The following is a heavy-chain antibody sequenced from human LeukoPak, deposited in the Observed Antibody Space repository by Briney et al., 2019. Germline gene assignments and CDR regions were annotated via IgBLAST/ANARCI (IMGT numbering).Heavy chain of an antibody. Sequence: GGSLRLSCAASRFTFSSYGMHWVRQAPGRGLEWVAYIQYDGSNEQYADSVKGRFSISRDSSKNILYLQMNSLRAEDTAVYYCAKDRCSNGVGCYYYYMDVWGKGTTVTISS. CDR3: AKDRCSNGVGCYYYYMDV. CDR2: IQYDGSNE. V-gene: IGHV3-30*02. CDR1: RFTFSSYG. J-gene: IGHJ6*03. D-gene: IGHD2-8*01.